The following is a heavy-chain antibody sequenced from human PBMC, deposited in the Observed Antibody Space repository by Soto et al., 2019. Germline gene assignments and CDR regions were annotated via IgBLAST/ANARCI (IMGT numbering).Heavy chain of an antibody. CDR2: MNPNSGNT. Sequence: QVQLVQSGAEVKKPGAAVKVSCKASGYTFTSYDINWVRQATGQGLEWMGWMNPNSGNTGYAQKFQGRVTMTRNTSIRTAYRELSSLISEDTAVYYCASTSSWYTDNWFDPWGQGTLVTVSS. V-gene: IGHV1-8*01. J-gene: IGHJ5*02. CDR3: ASTSSWYTDNWFDP. CDR1: GYTFTSYD. D-gene: IGHD6-13*01.